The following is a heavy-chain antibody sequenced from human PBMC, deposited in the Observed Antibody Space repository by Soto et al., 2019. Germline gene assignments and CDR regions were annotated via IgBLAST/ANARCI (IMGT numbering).Heavy chain of an antibody. J-gene: IGHJ4*02. Sequence: PSETLSLTCTVSGGSISSGGYYWSWIRQHPGKGLEWIGYIYYSGSTYYNPSLKSRVTISVDTSKNQFSLKLSSVTAADTAVYYCARGGITMVRGVIIPTGEIDYWGQGTLVTVSS. D-gene: IGHD3-10*01. CDR2: IYYSGST. V-gene: IGHV4-31*03. CDR1: GGSISSGGYY. CDR3: ARGGITMVRGVIIPTGEIDY.